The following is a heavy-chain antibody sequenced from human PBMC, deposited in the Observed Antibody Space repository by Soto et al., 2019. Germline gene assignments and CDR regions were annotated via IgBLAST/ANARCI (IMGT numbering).Heavy chain of an antibody. D-gene: IGHD3-3*01. CDR3: ARSDTIFGVYS. Sequence: GGSLRLSCAASGFTFSSYSMNWVRQAPGKGLEWVSYVSSSSSTMYYADSVKGRFTISRDNAKNSLYLQMNSLRAEDTAVYYCARSDTIFGVYSWGQGTLVTVSS. CDR1: GFTFSSYS. V-gene: IGHV3-48*01. CDR2: VSSSSSTM. J-gene: IGHJ4*02.